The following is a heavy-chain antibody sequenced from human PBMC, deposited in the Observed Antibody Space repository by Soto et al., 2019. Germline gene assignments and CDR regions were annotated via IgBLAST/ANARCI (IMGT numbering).Heavy chain of an antibody. CDR3: ARVGLIAVAGWGFDY. D-gene: IGHD6-19*01. CDR2: ISSYNGNT. V-gene: IGHV1-18*01. J-gene: IGHJ4*02. Sequence: QVQLVQSGAEVKKPGASVKVSCKASGYTFTSYGISWVRQAPGQGLEWMGWISSYNGNTNYAQKLQGRVTMTTDTPTSTAYMELRSLRSDDTAVYYCARVGLIAVAGWGFDYWGQGTLVTVSS. CDR1: GYTFTSYG.